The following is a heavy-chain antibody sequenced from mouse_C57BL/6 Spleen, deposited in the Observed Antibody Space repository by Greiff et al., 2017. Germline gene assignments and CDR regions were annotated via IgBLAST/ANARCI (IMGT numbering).Heavy chain of an antibody. J-gene: IGHJ2*01. Sequence: EVQVVESGGGLVQPGGSMKLSCVASGFTFSNYWMNWVRQSPEKGLEWVAQIRLKSDNYATHYAESVKGRFTISRDDSKSSVYLQMNNLRAEDTGIYYCTGSSLWLRRGGYFDYWGQGTTLTVSS. CDR2: IRLKSDNYAT. V-gene: IGHV6-3*01. CDR1: GFTFSNYW. D-gene: IGHD2-2*01. CDR3: TGSSLWLRRGGYFDY.